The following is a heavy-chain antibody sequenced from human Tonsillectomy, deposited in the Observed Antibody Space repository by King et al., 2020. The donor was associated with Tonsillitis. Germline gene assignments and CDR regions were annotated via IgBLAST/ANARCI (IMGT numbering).Heavy chain of an antibody. V-gene: IGHV5-51*01. CDR2: IYPSDSDT. D-gene: IGHD1-7*01. CDR3: ARRNNWNYDAFDI. J-gene: IGHJ3*02. CDR1: GYSFTNYW. Sequence: QLVQSGAEVKKPGESLKISCKGSGYSFTNYWIGWVRQMPGKGLEWMGIIYPSDSDTRYSPSFQGQVTISGDKSISTAYLQWASLRASDTAMYYCARRNNWNYDAFDIWGHGTMVTVSS.